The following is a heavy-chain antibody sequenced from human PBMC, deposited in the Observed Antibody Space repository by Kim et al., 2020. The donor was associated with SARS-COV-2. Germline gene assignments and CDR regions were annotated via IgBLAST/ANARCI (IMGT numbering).Heavy chain of an antibody. J-gene: IGHJ6*02. CDR3: GDRHG. Sequence: GGSLRLSCAGSGFTFSHYWMSWVRQAPGKGLEWVAGINQDRSEIYYVDSVKGRFTISRDNAKSSVYLQMNGLRAEDTAVYHCGDRHGWGQGTRVTVSS. CDR1: GFTFSHYW. V-gene: IGHV3-7*01. CDR2: INQDRSEI.